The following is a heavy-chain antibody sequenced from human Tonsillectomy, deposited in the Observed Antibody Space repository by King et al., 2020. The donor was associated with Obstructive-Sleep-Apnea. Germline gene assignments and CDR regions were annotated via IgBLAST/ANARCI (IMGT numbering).Heavy chain of an antibody. D-gene: IGHD3-22*01. J-gene: IGHJ4*02. CDR3: AKVGPYYYDSTGYYDSPVFDY. Sequence: VQLVESGGGLVQPGGSLRLSCAASGFTFNNYAMSWVRQAPGKGLEWVSTISGSGSSTYYADSVKGRFTISRDNSKNTLYLQMNSLRAEDTAAYYCAKVGPYYYDSTGYYDSPVFDYWGQGTLVIVSS. CDR1: GFTFNNYA. V-gene: IGHV3-23*04. CDR2: ISGSGSST.